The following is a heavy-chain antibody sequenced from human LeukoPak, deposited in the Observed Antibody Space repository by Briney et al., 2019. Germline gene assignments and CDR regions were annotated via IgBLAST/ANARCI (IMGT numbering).Heavy chain of an antibody. Sequence: PGGSLRLSCAASGFPFSNYGMHWVRQAPGKGLEWVAVISYDGSNKYYADSVKGRFTISRDNSKNTLYLQINSLRAEDTAVYYCAKEWYSSSWSFDYWGQGTLVTVSS. V-gene: IGHV3-30*18. CDR2: ISYDGSNK. CDR1: GFPFSNYG. D-gene: IGHD6-13*01. CDR3: AKEWYSSSWSFDY. J-gene: IGHJ4*02.